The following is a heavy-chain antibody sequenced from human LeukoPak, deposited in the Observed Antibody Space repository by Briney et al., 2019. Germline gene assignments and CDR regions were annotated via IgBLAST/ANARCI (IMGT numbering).Heavy chain of an antibody. V-gene: IGHV3-23*01. J-gene: IGHJ3*02. CDR3: AKHSTYARDI. CDR1: GFTFSNYA. D-gene: IGHD2-15*01. CDR2: ISASDGRI. Sequence: GGSLRLSCVVSGFTFSNYAMSWVRQAPGKGVEWVSAISASDGRIYYADSVKGRFTTSRDNSKDTLFLQMDSRRVEDTAVYYCAKHSTYARDIWGQGTMVTVSS.